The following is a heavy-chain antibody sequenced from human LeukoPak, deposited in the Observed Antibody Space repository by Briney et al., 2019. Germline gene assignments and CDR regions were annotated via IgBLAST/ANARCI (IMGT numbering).Heavy chain of an antibody. V-gene: IGHV1-46*01. J-gene: IGHJ4*02. D-gene: IGHD6-19*01. CDR3: ARSVAGIYHFDY. Sequence: ASVKVSCKASGYTFTSYYMHWVRQAPGQGLEWMGIINPSGSSTSYAQKFQGRVTMTRDMSTSTVYMELSSLRSEDTAVYYCARSVAGIYHFDYWGQGTLVTVSS. CDR1: GYTFTSYY. CDR2: INPSGSST.